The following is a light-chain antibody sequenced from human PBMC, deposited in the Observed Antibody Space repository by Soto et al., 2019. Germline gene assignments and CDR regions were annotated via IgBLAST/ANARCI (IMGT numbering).Light chain of an antibody. V-gene: IGLV2-8*01. CDR2: EVS. Sequence: ALTQPPSASGSAGQSVTISCTGTSTDVGGYNYVSWYQQHPGKAPKLMIYEVSKRPSGVPDRFSGSKSGNTASLTVSGLQAEDEADYYCSSYAGNNIHYVFGTGTKVTVL. CDR3: SSYAGNNIHYV. CDR1: STDVGGYNY. J-gene: IGLJ1*01.